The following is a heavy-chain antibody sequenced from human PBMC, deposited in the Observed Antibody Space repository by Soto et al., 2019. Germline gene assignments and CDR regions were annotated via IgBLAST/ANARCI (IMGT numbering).Heavy chain of an antibody. CDR3: ARGEWFGELLSWFDP. Sequence: SETLSLTCTVSGGSVSSGSYYWSWIRQPPGKGLEWIGYIYYSGSTNYNPSLKSRVTISVDTSKNQFSLELSSVTAADTAVYYGARGEWFGELLSWFDPWGQGTLVTVSS. D-gene: IGHD3-10*01. J-gene: IGHJ5*02. V-gene: IGHV4-61*01. CDR2: IYYSGST. CDR1: GGSVSSGSYY.